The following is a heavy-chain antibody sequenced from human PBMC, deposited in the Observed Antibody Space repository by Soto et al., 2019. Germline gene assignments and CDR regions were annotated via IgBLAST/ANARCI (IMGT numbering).Heavy chain of an antibody. J-gene: IGHJ5*02. CDR1: VGSISSRNNY. V-gene: IGHV4-39*01. D-gene: IGHD3-9*01. CDR2: IYFSGTT. Sequence: SETLSVTCTFSVGSISSRNNYWGGIRQSPGKGLEWIGSIYFSGTTYYNPSLESRVTISVDTSKNQFSLRLSSVTAADTAIYYCARHPADILTGYSTNWFDRWGQGTMVTVSS. CDR3: ARHPADILTGYSTNWFDR.